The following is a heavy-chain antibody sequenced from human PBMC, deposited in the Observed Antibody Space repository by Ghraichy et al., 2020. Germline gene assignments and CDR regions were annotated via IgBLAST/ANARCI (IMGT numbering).Heavy chain of an antibody. CDR1: GGTFSSYA. D-gene: IGHD2-2*01. V-gene: IGHV1-69*06. J-gene: IGHJ6*02. CDR2: IIPIFGTA. Sequence: SVKVSCKASGGTFSSYAISWVRQAPGQGLEWMGGIIPIFGTANYAQKFQGRVTITADKSTSTAYMELSSLRSEDTAVYYCARGRWGASSNLNPRYYYYGMDVWGQGTTVTVSS. CDR3: ARGRWGASSNLNPRYYYYGMDV.